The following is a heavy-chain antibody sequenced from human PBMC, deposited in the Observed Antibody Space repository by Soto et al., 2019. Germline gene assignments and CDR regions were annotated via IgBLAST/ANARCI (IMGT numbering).Heavy chain of an antibody. CDR2: ISYDGSDK. J-gene: IGHJ3*02. Sequence: GGSPRLSCAASRFTIXGHAMHLVRQAPGKGLEWLAVISYDGSDKYYADSVKGRFTISRDNSKNTLYLQMNSLRAEDTAVYYCARYIVVVTATYAFDIWGQGTMVTVSS. V-gene: IGHV3-30*04. CDR3: ARYIVVVTATYAFDI. CDR1: RFTIXGHA. D-gene: IGHD2-21*02.